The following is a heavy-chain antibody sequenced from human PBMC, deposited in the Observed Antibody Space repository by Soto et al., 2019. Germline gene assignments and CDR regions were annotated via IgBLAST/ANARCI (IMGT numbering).Heavy chain of an antibody. CDR3: AAVLSSGYYYVGLDY. CDR1: GYTFTSYG. J-gene: IGHJ4*02. Sequence: QVQLVQSGAEVKKPGASVKVSCKASGYTFTSYGISWVRQAPGQGLEWMGWISAYNGNTNYAQKLQGRVTMTTDTSTITAYMELRSLRSDDTAVYYCAAVLSSGYYYVGLDYWGQGTLVTVSS. V-gene: IGHV1-18*01. D-gene: IGHD3-22*01. CDR2: ISAYNGNT.